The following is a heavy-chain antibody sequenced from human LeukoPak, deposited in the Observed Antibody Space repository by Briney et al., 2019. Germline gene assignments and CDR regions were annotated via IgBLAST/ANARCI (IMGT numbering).Heavy chain of an antibody. J-gene: IGHJ3*02. V-gene: IGHV3-53*01. CDR3: ARGGGAYCGGDCWRAFDI. CDR1: GFTVTNNY. Sequence: GGSLRLSCAVSGFTVTNNYMSWVRQAPGKGLEWVSVIYSGGNTYYADSVKGRFTISRDNSENTLYLQMNSLGAEDTAVYYCARGGGAYCGGDCWRAFDIWGQGTMVTVS. D-gene: IGHD2-21*02. CDR2: IYSGGNT.